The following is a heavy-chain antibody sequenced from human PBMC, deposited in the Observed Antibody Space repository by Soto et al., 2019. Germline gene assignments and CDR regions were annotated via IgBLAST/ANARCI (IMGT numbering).Heavy chain of an antibody. Sequence: VHLQESGPGLVKPSETLSLTCTVSGGSIRSYYWSWIRQPPGKGLEWIGYIYYSGSTNYTPSLTSRVTISVDTSKNQFSLKLSSVTAADTAVYYCARERRERGSGFDPWGQGTMVTVSS. V-gene: IGHV4-59*01. CDR2: IYYSGST. CDR3: ARERRERGSGFDP. CDR1: GGSIRSYY. J-gene: IGHJ5*02. D-gene: IGHD1-1*01.